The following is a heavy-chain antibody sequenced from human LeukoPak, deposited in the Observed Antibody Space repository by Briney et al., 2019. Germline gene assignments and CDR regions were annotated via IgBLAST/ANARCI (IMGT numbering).Heavy chain of an antibody. CDR1: GGSISSYY. D-gene: IGHD3-9*01. V-gene: IGHV4-59*01. J-gene: IGHJ3*02. Sequence: SETLSLTCTVSGGSISSYYWSWIRQPPGKGLEWIGYIYYSGSTNYNPSLKSRVTISVDTSKNQFSLKLSSVTAADTAVYYCARERYFDWLLNDPGAFDIWGQGTMVTVSS. CDR2: IYYSGST. CDR3: ARERYFDWLLNDPGAFDI.